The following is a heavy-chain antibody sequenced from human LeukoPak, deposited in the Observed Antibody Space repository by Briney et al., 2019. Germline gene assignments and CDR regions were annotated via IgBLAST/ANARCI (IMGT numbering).Heavy chain of an antibody. CDR1: GGTFSSYA. D-gene: IGHD1-26*01. Sequence: GASVKVSCKASGGTFSSYAISWVRQAPGQGLEWMGIINPSGGSTSYAQKFQGRVTMTRDMSTSTVYMELSSLRSEDTAVYYCARDVKEWELQRNWFDPWGQGTLVTVSS. CDR2: INPSGGST. V-gene: IGHV1-46*01. CDR3: ARDVKEWELQRNWFDP. J-gene: IGHJ5*02.